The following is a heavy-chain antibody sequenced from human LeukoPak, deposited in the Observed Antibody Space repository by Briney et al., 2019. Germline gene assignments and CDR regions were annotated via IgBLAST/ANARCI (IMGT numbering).Heavy chain of an antibody. J-gene: IGHJ6*02. CDR2: ISSSGATI. Sequence: GGSLRLSCAASGFTFSSYPMHWVRQAPGKGLEWPSYISSSGATIHYADSAKGRFTISRDNSKNTLYLQMNSLRAEDTAVYYCAKDRPDYYYDSSGYWDYFYGMDVWGQGTTVTVSS. V-gene: IGHV3-48*01. CDR3: AKDRPDYYYDSSGYWDYFYGMDV. CDR1: GFTFSSYP. D-gene: IGHD3-22*01.